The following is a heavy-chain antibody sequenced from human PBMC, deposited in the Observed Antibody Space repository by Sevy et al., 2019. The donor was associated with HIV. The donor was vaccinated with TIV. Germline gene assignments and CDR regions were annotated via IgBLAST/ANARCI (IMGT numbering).Heavy chain of an antibody. D-gene: IGHD1-26*01. CDR3: ARDFKGATTD. Sequence: SETLSLTCSVSGGSISSYYWNWIRQPPGKGLEWIGYTYYSGSTNYNPSLKSRVTMSVDTSKNQFSLKLTSVTAADPAVYYCARDFKGATTDWGQGTLVTVSS. J-gene: IGHJ4*02. V-gene: IGHV4-59*01. CDR2: TYYSGST. CDR1: GGSISSYY.